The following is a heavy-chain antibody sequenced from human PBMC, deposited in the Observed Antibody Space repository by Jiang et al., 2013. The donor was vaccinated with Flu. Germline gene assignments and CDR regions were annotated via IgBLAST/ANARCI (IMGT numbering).Heavy chain of an antibody. J-gene: IGHJ6*02. CDR1: GFTFTNYG. CDR2: ISYDGSHK. Sequence: AASGFTFTNYGMHWVRQAPGKGLEWVALISYDGSHKYYSDSLKGRFTISRDNSQNTLYVQMNSLSGEDTAVYYCAREDPRGPFYYGMDVWGPGTAVTVSS. CDR3: AREDPRGPFYYGMDV. V-gene: IGHV3-30*03.